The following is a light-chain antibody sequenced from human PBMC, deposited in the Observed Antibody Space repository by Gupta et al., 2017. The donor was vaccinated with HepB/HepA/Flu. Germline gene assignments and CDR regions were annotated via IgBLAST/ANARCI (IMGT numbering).Light chain of an antibody. CDR1: PGIRNY. J-gene: IGKJ4*01. CDR3: QQYDNYPLT. CDR2: AAS. Sequence: IQTTQPPSSQFASVGGRVTITCRARPGIRNYLGWYQQKPGQAPKLLIYAASSSQSGVPSRFSGSGSGTDFTLTISILQTEDFATYYCQQYDNYPLTFSGGTKVEIK. V-gene: IGKV1-6*01.